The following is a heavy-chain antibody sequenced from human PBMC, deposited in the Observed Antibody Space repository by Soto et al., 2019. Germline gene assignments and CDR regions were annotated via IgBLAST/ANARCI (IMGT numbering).Heavy chain of an antibody. CDR1: GGTFSSYA. J-gene: IGHJ6*02. Sequence: QVQLVQSGAEVKKPGSSVKVSCKASGGTFSSYAISWVRQAPGQGLEWMGGIIPIFGTANYAQKCQGRVTITADESTRPAERELISLSSAETAVYYCARHGGRYSSIGYSGRVLVGYDGMDVWGQGTTVTVSS. V-gene: IGHV1-69*12. D-gene: IGHD6-13*01. CDR2: IIPIFGTA. CDR3: ARHGGRYSSIGYSGRVLVGYDGMDV.